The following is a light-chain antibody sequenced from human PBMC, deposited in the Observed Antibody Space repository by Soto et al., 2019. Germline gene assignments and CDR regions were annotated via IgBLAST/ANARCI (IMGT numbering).Light chain of an antibody. V-gene: IGLV2-14*01. CDR1: SSDVGGYNY. Sequence: QSALTQPASVSGSPGQSITISCTGTSSDVGGYNYVSWYQQHPGKAPKLMIYDVSNRPSGVSNRFSGSKSGNTASLTISGLQAEDEGDYYCSSYTSSRTRVVFGGGTKLTVL. CDR3: SSYTSSRTRVV. J-gene: IGLJ2*01. CDR2: DVS.